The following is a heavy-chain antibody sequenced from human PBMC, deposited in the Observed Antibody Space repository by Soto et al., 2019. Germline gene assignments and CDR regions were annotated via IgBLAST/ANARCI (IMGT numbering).Heavy chain of an antibody. J-gene: IGHJ4*02. D-gene: IGHD3-22*01. CDR1: GFTFSSYN. CDR2: ISGSSSHI. Sequence: GSLRLSCAASGFTFSSYNMNWVRQAPGKGLEWVSSISGSSSHIYYADSVKGRFTISRDNAKNSLYLQMNSLRAEDTAVYYCARVVYYDGSGYQYWGQGTLVTVSS. CDR3: ARVVYYDGSGYQY. V-gene: IGHV3-21*01.